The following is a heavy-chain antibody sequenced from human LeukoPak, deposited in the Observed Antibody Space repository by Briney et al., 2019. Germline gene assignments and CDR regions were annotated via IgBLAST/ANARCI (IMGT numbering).Heavy chain of an antibody. CDR3: AKDMGPAEYSSSWYAYYGMDV. D-gene: IGHD6-13*01. CDR1: GFTFDDYG. V-gene: IGHV3-20*04. Sequence: GGSLRLSCAASGFTFDDYGMSWVRQAPGKGLEWVSGINWNGGSTGYADSVKGRFTISRDNAKNSLYLQMNSLRAEDTALYYCAKDMGPAEYSSSWYAYYGMDVWGQGTTVTVSS. J-gene: IGHJ6*02. CDR2: INWNGGST.